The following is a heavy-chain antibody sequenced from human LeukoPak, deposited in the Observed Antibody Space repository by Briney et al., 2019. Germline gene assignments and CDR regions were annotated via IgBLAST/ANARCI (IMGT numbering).Heavy chain of an antibody. CDR1: GGSISSYY. CDR3: ARAGGGSPPDY. D-gene: IGHD3-16*01. CDR2: IYYSGST. V-gene: IGHV4-59*01. Sequence: SETLSLTCTVSGGSISSYYWSWIRQPPGKGLEWIGYIYYSGSTNYNPSLKSRVTISVDTSKNQLSLKLSSVTAADTAVYYCARAGGGSPPDYWGQGTLVTVSS. J-gene: IGHJ4*02.